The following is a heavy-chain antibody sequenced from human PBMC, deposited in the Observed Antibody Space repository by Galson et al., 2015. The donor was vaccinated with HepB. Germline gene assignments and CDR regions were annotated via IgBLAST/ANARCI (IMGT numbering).Heavy chain of an antibody. CDR3: TTESKYSSSWYRWVYYGMDV. CDR2: IKSKTDGGTT. V-gene: IGHV3-15*01. Sequence: SLRLSCAASGFTFSNAWMSWVRQAPGKGLEWVGRIKSKTDGGTTDYAAPVKGRFTISRDDSKNTLYLQMNSLKTEDTAVYYCTTESKYSSSWYRWVYYGMDVWGQGTTVTVSS. D-gene: IGHD6-13*01. CDR1: GFTFSNAW. J-gene: IGHJ6*02.